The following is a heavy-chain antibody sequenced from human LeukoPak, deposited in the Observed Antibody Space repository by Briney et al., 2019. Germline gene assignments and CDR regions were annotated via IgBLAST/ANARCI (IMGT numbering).Heavy chain of an antibody. D-gene: IGHD2-2*03. J-gene: IGHJ6*03. CDR2: ISSSSSYI. CDR3: ARDNLDIVVVPAAPGYYYYYMDV. V-gene: IGHV3-21*01. CDR1: GFTFSSYS. Sequence: PGGSLRLSCAASGFTFSSYSMNWVRQAPGKGLEWVSSISSSSSYIYYADSVKGRFTISRDNAKNSLYLQMNSLRAEDTAVYYCARDNLDIVVVPAAPGYYYYYMDVWGKGTTVTVSS.